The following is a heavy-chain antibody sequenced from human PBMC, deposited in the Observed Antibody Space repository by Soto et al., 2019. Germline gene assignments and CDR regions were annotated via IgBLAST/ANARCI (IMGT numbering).Heavy chain of an antibody. Sequence: PWGSLPLSCTTSGFTFNTHWMPWVRQAPGKGLVWVSRIYFDGITTNYADSVNGRLTVSRDNAKNTVYLHVNTLRDEDTAVYYCARGGAMGVDYWGQGTMVTVSS. CDR1: GFTFNTHW. CDR2: IYFDGITT. V-gene: IGHV3-74*01. D-gene: IGHD1-26*01. J-gene: IGHJ4*02. CDR3: ARGGAMGVDY.